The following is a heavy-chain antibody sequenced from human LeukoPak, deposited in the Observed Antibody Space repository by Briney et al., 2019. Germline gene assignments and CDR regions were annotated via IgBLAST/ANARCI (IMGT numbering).Heavy chain of an antibody. CDR2: IIPILGIA. CDR1: GGTFSSYT. V-gene: IGHV1-69*02. D-gene: IGHD3-3*01. Sequence: SVKVSCKASGGTFSSYTISWLRQAPGQGLEWMGRIIPILGIANYAQKFQGRVTITADKSTSTAYMELSSLRSEDTAVYYCARGIITIFGVVIHAFDIWGQGTMVTVSS. CDR3: ARGIITIFGVVIHAFDI. J-gene: IGHJ3*02.